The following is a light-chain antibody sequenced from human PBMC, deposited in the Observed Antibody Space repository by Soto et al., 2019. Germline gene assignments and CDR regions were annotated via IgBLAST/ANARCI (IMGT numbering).Light chain of an antibody. CDR1: KLGDKY. Sequence: SYELTQPPSVSVSPGQTASITCSGDKLGDKYACWYQQKPGQSPVLVIYQDSKRPSGIPERFSGSNSGNTATLTISGTQAMDEADYYCQAWDSSLEVFGRGTKLTVL. J-gene: IGLJ2*01. V-gene: IGLV3-1*01. CDR2: QDS. CDR3: QAWDSSLEV.